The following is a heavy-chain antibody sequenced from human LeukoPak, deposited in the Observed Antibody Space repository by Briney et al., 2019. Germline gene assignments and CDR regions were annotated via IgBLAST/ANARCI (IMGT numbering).Heavy chain of an antibody. J-gene: IGHJ3*02. V-gene: IGHV1-69*05. CDR1: GGTFSSYA. CDR2: IIPIFGTA. CDR3: ARGEYYYDSSGYYFGAFDN. Sequence: SVKVSCKASGGTFSSYAISWVRQAPGQGLEWMGGIIPIFGTANYAQKFQGRVTITTDESTSTAYMELSSLRSEDTAVYYCARGEYYYDSSGYYFGAFDNWGQGTMVTVSS. D-gene: IGHD3-22*01.